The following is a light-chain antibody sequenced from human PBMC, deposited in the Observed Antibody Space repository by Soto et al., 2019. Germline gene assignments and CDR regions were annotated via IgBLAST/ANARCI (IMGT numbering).Light chain of an antibody. V-gene: IGKV1-39*01. CDR3: QQNYGIPLFS. J-gene: IGKJ3*01. CDR1: QSISHY. CDR2: AAS. Sequence: TQMTPYHCSQSASVGDRFTITFRTSQSISHYLNWYQQKPGKAPNFLIFAASNLQSGAPSRFSGSGSGTEFTLTISTLLPADDGTYYCQQNYGIPLFSSGDGTKVDN.